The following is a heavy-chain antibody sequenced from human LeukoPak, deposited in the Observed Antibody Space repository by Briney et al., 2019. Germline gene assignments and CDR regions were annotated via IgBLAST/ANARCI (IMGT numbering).Heavy chain of an antibody. J-gene: IGHJ4*02. CDR3: ASILRSSSGYYFDY. CDR2: IYSGDTT. CDR1: GFTVSTNY. D-gene: IGHD3-10*01. V-gene: IGHV3-66*01. Sequence: PGGSLRLSCAASGFTVSTNYMSWVRQAPGKGLEWVSVIYSGDTTFYADSVRGNFTISRDNSKNTLYLQMNSLRAEDTAVYYCASILRSSSGYYFDYWGQGTLVTVSS.